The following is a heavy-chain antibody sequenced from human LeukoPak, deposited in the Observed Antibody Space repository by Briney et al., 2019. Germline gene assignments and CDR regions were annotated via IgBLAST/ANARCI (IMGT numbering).Heavy chain of an antibody. CDR1: GGTFSSYT. CDR3: ARGFGEGYYYYYMDV. Sequence: ASVKVSYKASGGTFSSYTINWVRQATGQRLEWMGWMNPNSGNTGYAQKFQGRVTMTRNTSISTAYMELSSLRSEDTAVYYCARGFGEGYYYYYMDVWGKGTTVTVSS. CDR2: MNPNSGNT. D-gene: IGHD3-16*01. V-gene: IGHV1-8*02. J-gene: IGHJ6*03.